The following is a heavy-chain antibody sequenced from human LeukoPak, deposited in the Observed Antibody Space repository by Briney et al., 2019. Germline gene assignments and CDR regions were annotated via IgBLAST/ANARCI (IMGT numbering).Heavy chain of an antibody. CDR3: ARGFRVQLWLVSDGDYMDV. Sequence: SETLSLTCAVYGGSFSGYYWSWIRQPPGKGLEWIGEINHSGSTNYNPSLKSRVTISVDTSKNQFSLKLSSVTAADTAVYYCARGFRVQLWLVSDGDYMDVWGKGTTVTVSS. J-gene: IGHJ6*03. CDR2: INHSGST. D-gene: IGHD5-18*01. V-gene: IGHV4-34*01. CDR1: GGSFSGYY.